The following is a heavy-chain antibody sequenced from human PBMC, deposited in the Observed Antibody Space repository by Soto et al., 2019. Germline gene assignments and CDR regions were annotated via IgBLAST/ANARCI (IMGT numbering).Heavy chain of an antibody. J-gene: IGHJ5*02. CDR1: GGSFSGYY. Sequence: SETLSLTGAVYGGSFSGYYWSCIRQPPGKGLEWIGEINHSGSTNYNPSLKSRVTISVDTSKNQFSLKLSSVTAADTAVYYCARGRQQLEGRWWFDPWGQGTLVTVS. D-gene: IGHD6-13*01. CDR3: ARGRQQLEGRWWFDP. V-gene: IGHV4-34*01. CDR2: INHSGST.